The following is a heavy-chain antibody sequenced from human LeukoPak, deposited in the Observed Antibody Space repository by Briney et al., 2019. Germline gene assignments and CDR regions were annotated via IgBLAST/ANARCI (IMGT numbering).Heavy chain of an antibody. CDR1: GFTFHNYA. D-gene: IGHD1-26*01. Sequence: PGGSLRLSCAASGFTFHNYAMSWVRQAPGKGLEWVSAISSSGDITFYADSVKGRLTISRDNSKNTLYLQMNSLRAEDTAVYYCAKAYSGSYYGAFDIWGQGTMVTVSS. CDR2: ISSSGDIT. CDR3: AKAYSGSYYGAFDI. J-gene: IGHJ3*02. V-gene: IGHV3-23*01.